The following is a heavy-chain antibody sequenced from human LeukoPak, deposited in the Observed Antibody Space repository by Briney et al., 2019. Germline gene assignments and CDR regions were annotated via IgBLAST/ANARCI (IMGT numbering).Heavy chain of an antibody. CDR3: ARQKDTAMAEPDAFDI. J-gene: IGHJ3*02. D-gene: IGHD5-18*01. CDR1: GYSFTSYW. Sequence: RGESLKISCKGSGYSFTSYWIGWVRQMPGKGLEWMGIIYPGDSDTRYSPSFQGQVTISADKSISTAYLQWSSLKASDTAMYYCARQKDTAMAEPDAFDIWGQGTMVTVSS. V-gene: IGHV5-51*01. CDR2: IYPGDSDT.